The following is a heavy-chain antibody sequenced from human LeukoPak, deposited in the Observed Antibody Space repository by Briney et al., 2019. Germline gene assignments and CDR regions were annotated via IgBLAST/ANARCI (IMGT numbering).Heavy chain of an antibody. J-gene: IGHJ6*02. CDR3: ASWAYYYYGMDV. Sequence: GGSLRLSCAASGFTFSTAWMSWVRQAPGKGLEWVSVIYSGGSTYYADSVKGRFTISRDNSKNTLYLQMNSLRAEDTAVYYCASWAYYYYGMDVWGQGTTVTVSS. CDR2: IYSGGST. V-gene: IGHV3-53*01. CDR1: GFTFSTAW. D-gene: IGHD7-27*01.